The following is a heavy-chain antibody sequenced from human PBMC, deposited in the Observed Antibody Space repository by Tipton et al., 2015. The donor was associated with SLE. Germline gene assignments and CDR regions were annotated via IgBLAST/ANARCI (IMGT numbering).Heavy chain of an antibody. CDR1: GGSISSSSYY. CDR3: ARRVLRFDAFDI. V-gene: IGHV4-39*01. J-gene: IGHJ3*02. CDR2: IYYSGST. Sequence: TLSLTCTVSGGSISSSSYYWGWIRQPPGKGLEWIGSIYYSGSTYYNPSLKSRVTISVDTSKSQFSLKLSSVTAADTAVYYCARRVLRFDAFDIWGQGTMVTVSS. D-gene: IGHD3-10*01.